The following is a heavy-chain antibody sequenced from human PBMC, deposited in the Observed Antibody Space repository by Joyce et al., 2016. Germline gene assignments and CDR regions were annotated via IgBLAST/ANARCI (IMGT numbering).Heavy chain of an antibody. V-gene: IGHV3-21*01. CDR1: GFTFSSYR. CDR2: LSSSSSYI. D-gene: IGHD2-8*01. CDR3: ARSSYTNGIFDY. Sequence: EVQLVESGGGLVKPGGSLRLSCAASGFTFSSYRMGWVRPAPGEGLEWVSSLSSSSSYIKYTDSVKGRFTISRDNAKNSLYLQMNSLRVEDTAVYYCARSSYTNGIFDYWGQGTLVTVSS. J-gene: IGHJ4*02.